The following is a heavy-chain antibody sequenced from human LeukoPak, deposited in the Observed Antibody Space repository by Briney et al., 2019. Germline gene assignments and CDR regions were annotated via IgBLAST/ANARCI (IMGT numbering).Heavy chain of an antibody. V-gene: IGHV3-66*01. Sequence: GGSLRLSCAASGFTVSSNYMSWVRQAPGKGLEWVSVIYSGGSTYYADSVKGRFTISRHNSKNTLYLQMNSLRAEDTAVYYCARGPYSSSYGVYYYGMDVWGQGTTVTVSS. J-gene: IGHJ6*02. CDR3: ARGPYSSSYGVYYYGMDV. D-gene: IGHD6-6*01. CDR1: GFTVSSNY. CDR2: IYSGGST.